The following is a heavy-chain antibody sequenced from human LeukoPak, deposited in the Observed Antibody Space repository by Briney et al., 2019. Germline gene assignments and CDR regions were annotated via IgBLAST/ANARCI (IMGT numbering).Heavy chain of an antibody. J-gene: IGHJ4*02. CDR3: ATKQWLAPPPDS. V-gene: IGHV3-74*01. Sequence: GGSLRLSCAASGFTFSKYWMLWVRQAPGKGLDSVSRINTDGTVTTYADSVKGRSTVSRDNADNTMFLQMNSVRDEDTAVYYCATKQWLAPPPDSWGQGTPVTVSS. CDR2: INTDGTVT. D-gene: IGHD6-19*01. CDR1: GFTFSKYW.